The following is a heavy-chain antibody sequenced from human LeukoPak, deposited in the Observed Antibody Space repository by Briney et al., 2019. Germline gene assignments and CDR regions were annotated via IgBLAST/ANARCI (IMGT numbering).Heavy chain of an antibody. V-gene: IGHV2-5*01. CDR3: AHRVRSMILGRGAFDI. CDR2: LYWNDDK. Sequence: SGPTLVKPTQTLTLTCTFSGFSPSTSGVGVGWIRQPPGKALEWLALLYWNDDKRYSPSLKSRLTITKDTSKNQVVLTMTNMDPVDTATYYCAHRVRSMILGRGAFDIWGQGTMVTVSS. CDR1: GFSPSTSGVG. D-gene: IGHD3-22*01. J-gene: IGHJ3*02.